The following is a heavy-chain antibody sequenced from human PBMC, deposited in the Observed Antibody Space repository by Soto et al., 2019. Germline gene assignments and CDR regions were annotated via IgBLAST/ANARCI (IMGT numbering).Heavy chain of an antibody. CDR3: ATEGDPRLYAATVFDY. CDR1: GYTFTKFH. D-gene: IGHD2-21*01. V-gene: IGHV1-46*01. Sequence: QVRLVQSGAEVKKPGASVKISCETSGYTFTKFHLHWVRQAPGQGLEWVGRIIPAGGAANYAQPFQGRVSVTTDTSTSTVYMQLSTLRSEDTAVYYCATEGDPRLYAATVFDYWGQGTLLSVSS. CDR2: IIPAGGAA. J-gene: IGHJ4*02.